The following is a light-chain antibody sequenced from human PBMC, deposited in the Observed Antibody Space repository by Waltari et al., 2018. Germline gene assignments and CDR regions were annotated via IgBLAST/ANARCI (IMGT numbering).Light chain of an antibody. V-gene: IGLV1-36*01. CDR3: GAWDDRLNAWV. Sequence: QSVLTQPPSVSEAPRQRVTISCSGSSSNTGNNAFNWYQQFPGKAPKVLIYYDDLLPSGVSDRFSGSKSGTSASLAISGLQAEDEADYYCGAWDDRLNAWVFGGGTKLTVL. CDR2: YDD. J-gene: IGLJ3*02. CDR1: SSNTGNNA.